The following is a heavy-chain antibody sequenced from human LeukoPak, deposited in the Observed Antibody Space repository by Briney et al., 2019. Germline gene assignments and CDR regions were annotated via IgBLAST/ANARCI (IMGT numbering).Heavy chain of an antibody. D-gene: IGHD2-15*01. V-gene: IGHV3-15*01. CDR3: TTERIVVVVAATPPDY. J-gene: IGHJ4*02. CDR1: GFTFSNAW. CDR2: IKSKTDGGTT. Sequence: PGGSLRLSCAASGFTFSNAWMSWVRQAPGKGLEWVGRIKSKTDGGTTDYAAPVKGRFTISRDDSKNTLYLQMNSLKTEDTAVYYCTTERIVVVVAATPPDYWGQGTLVTVSS.